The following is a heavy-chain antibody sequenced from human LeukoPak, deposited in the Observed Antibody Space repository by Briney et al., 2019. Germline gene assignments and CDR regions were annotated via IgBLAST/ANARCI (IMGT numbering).Heavy chain of an antibody. CDR1: GYTFTDFY. D-gene: IGHD3-10*01. J-gene: IGHJ6*04. CDR3: ARGHGSYYYCMDV. CDR2: INPNSGGT. Sequence: ASVKVSCKASGYTFTDFYMLWVRQAPGQGLEWMGWINPNSGGTDYAQKFQGRVTMTRDTSTSTAYMELSRLRSDDTAVYHCARGHGSYYYCMDVWGKGTTVTVSS. V-gene: IGHV1-2*02.